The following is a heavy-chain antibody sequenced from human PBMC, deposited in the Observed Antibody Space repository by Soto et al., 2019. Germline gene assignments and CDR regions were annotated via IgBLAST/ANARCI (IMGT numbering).Heavy chain of an antibody. CDR1: GGSISTYY. CDR2: VYYSGST. Sequence: SETLSLTCTVSGGSISTYYWTWIRQPPGKGLEWIGYVYYSGSTNYNPSLKSRVTISLGTSMNQFSLRMSSVTAADTAVYYCARVKVAGDYYDGGPLSYPFDDWGQGTLVPVSS. V-gene: IGHV4-59*01. CDR3: ARVKVAGDYYDGGPLSYPFDD. D-gene: IGHD3-16*01. J-gene: IGHJ4*02.